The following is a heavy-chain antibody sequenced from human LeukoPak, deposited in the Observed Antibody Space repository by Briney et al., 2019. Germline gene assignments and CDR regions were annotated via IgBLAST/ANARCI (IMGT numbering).Heavy chain of an antibody. D-gene: IGHD6-19*01. Sequence: GGSLRLSCAASGFTISGYWMHWVRQAPGKGLEWVAVISSDGSNKYYADSVKGRFTISRDNSKNTLYLQMNSLRAEDTAVYYCANGVGGWPYYFDSWGQGTLVTVSS. CDR2: ISSDGSNK. CDR1: GFTISGYW. J-gene: IGHJ4*02. V-gene: IGHV3-30*18. CDR3: ANGVGGWPYYFDS.